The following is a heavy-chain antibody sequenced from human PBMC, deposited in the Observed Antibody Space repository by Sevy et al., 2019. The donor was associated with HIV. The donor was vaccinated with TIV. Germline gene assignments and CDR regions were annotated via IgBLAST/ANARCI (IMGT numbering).Heavy chain of an antibody. Sequence: ASVKVSCKASGGTFRQFPISWVRQAPGQGLEWMGGIIPIFATVNYAEKFQGRVTITVEESTGKGYIELNSQRSEDTAIYICAWGDKAVDRRKCRPIYHYDLDVWGQRTTVTVSS. CDR2: IIPIFATV. CDR1: GGTFRQFP. V-gene: IGHV1-69*13. CDR3: AWGDKAVDRRKCRPIYHYDLDV. J-gene: IGHJ6*02. D-gene: IGHD5-18*01.